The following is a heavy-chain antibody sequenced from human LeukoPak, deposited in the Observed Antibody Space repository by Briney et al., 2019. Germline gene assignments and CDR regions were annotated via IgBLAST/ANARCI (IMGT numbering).Heavy chain of an antibody. V-gene: IGHV3-53*01. J-gene: IGHJ4*02. CDR2: IYSGGST. D-gene: IGHD6-19*01. Sequence: GGSLRLSCVASGFTVSSNYMSWVRQAPGKGLEWVSVIYSGGSTYYADSVKGRFTISRDNSKNTLYLQMSSLRAEDTAVYYCARVRYSSGWYFDYWGQGTLVTVSS. CDR1: GFTVSSNY. CDR3: ARVRYSSGWYFDY.